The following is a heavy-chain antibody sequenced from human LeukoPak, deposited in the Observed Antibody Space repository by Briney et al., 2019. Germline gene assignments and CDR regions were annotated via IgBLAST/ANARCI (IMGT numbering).Heavy chain of an antibody. Sequence: HGESLKISCKGSGYSFTNYWIGWVRRMPGKGLEWMGIIYPGDSDTRYSPSFQGQVTISADKSIGTAYLQWGSLKASDTAMYYCARRADSSAYYPYWGQGTLVTVSS. D-gene: IGHD3-22*01. CDR3: ARRADSSAYYPY. J-gene: IGHJ4*02. CDR1: GYSFTNYW. CDR2: IYPGDSDT. V-gene: IGHV5-51*01.